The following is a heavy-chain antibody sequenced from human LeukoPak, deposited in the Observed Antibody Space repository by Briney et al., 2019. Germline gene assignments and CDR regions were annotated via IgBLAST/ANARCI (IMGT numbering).Heavy chain of an antibody. CDR2: INPNSGGT. D-gene: IGHD6-13*01. J-gene: IGHJ3*02. CDR1: GYTFTAYY. CDR3: ARDLRGIAAHDAFDI. Sequence: ASVKVSCKASGYTFTAYYMHWVRQAPGQGLEWMGRINPNSGGTNYAQKFQDRVTMTRDTSISTGYMELSRLRSGDTAVYYCARDLRGIAAHDAFDIWGQGTMVAVSS. V-gene: IGHV1-2*06.